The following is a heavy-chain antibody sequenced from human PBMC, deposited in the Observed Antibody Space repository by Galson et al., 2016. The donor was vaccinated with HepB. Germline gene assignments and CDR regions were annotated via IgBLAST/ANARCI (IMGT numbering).Heavy chain of an antibody. CDR3: ARGELDRGNNFDY. CDR1: GFTFSPYP. D-gene: IGHD6-13*01. V-gene: IGHV3-30-3*01. J-gene: IGHJ4*02. Sequence: SLRLSCAASGFTFSPYPMHWVRQAPGKVLEWVAVISYDGSNKYYADSVKGRFTISRDNSKNTLYLEMNSLRPEDTAVYYCARGELDRGNNFDYWGQGTLVTVS. CDR2: ISYDGSNK.